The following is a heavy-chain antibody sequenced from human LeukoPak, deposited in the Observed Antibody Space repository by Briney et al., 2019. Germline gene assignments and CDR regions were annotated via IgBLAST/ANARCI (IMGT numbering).Heavy chain of an antibody. J-gene: IGHJ4*02. V-gene: IGHV3-21*01. CDR1: GFTFSSYS. Sequence: GGSLRLSRAASGFTFSSYSMSWVRQAPGKGLGWVSSISRSSSYIYYADSVKGRFTISRDNAKNSLYLQMNSLRAEDTAVYYCARDAIGTGIAARAYWGQGTLVTVSS. D-gene: IGHD6-6*01. CDR3: ARDAIGTGIAARAY. CDR2: ISRSSSYI.